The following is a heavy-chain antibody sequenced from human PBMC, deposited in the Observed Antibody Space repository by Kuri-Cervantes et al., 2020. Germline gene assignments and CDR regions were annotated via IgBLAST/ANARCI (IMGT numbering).Heavy chain of an antibody. CDR2: ISSSSSTI. D-gene: IGHD6-13*01. Sequence: GESLKISCAASGFTFSSYSMNWVRQAPGKGLEWVSYISSSSSTIYYADSVKGRFTISRDNAKNSLYLQMNSLRDEDTAVYYCARKLAHYFDYWGQGTLVTVSS. J-gene: IGHJ4*02. V-gene: IGHV3-48*02. CDR3: ARKLAHYFDY. CDR1: GFTFSSYS.